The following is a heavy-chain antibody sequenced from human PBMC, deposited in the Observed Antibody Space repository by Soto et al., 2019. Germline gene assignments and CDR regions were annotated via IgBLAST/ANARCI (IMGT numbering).Heavy chain of an antibody. CDR1: GGTFSSYA. D-gene: IGHD6-13*01. CDR2: IIPIFGTA. Sequence: ASVKVSCKASGGTFSSYAISWVRQAPGQGLEWMGGIIPIFGTANYAQKSQGRVTITADESTSTAYMELSSLRSEDTAVYYCARSQQYSSSWYQNYYYYGMDVWGQGTTVTV. J-gene: IGHJ6*02. CDR3: ARSQQYSSSWYQNYYYYGMDV. V-gene: IGHV1-69*13.